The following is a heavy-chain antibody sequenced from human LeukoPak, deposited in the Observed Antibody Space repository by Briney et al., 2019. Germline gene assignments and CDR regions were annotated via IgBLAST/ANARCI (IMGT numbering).Heavy chain of an antibody. J-gene: IGHJ5*02. Sequence: PSETLSLTCTVSGGSISSYYWSWIRQPPGKGLEWIGYIYYSGSTNYNPSLKSRVTISVDTSKNQFSLKLSSVTAADTAVYYCARVSYTQGLDPWGQGTLVTVSS. CDR1: GGSISSYY. V-gene: IGHV4-59*01. CDR2: IYYSGST. CDR3: ARVSYTQGLDP. D-gene: IGHD1-1*01.